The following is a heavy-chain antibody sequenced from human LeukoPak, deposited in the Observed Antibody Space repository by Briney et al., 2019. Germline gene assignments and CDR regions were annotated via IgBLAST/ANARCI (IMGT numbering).Heavy chain of an antibody. D-gene: IGHD6-25*01. Sequence: SVKVSCKASGGTFISYAISWVRQAPGQGLEWMGGIIPIFGTANYAQKFQGRVTITADESTSTAYMELSSLRSEDTAVYYCASYPAAGAFDIWGQGTMVTVSS. CDR3: ASYPAAGAFDI. CDR1: GGTFISYA. V-gene: IGHV1-69*13. CDR2: IIPIFGTA. J-gene: IGHJ3*02.